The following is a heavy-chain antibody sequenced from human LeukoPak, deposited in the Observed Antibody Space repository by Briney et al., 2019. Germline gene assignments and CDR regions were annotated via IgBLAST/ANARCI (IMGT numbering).Heavy chain of an antibody. CDR3: ARETTTLTTLVSLGY. V-gene: IGHV3-23*01. Sequence: GRSLRLSCAASGCTFSNYAMTWVRQAPGKGLQWVSTVSESGDFTYYADSVKGRFTISRDNSQKTLYLQMNSLRAEDTALYYCARETTTLTTLVSLGYWGQGTLVTVSS. J-gene: IGHJ4*02. CDR1: GCTFSNYA. CDR2: VSESGDFT. D-gene: IGHD4-17*01.